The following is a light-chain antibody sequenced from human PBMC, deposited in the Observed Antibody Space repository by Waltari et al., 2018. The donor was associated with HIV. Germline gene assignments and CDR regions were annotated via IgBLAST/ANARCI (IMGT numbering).Light chain of an antibody. CDR1: SSDVGGSNL. V-gene: IGLV2-23*02. CDR2: DVI. J-gene: IGLJ3*02. Sequence: QSALTPPASVSGSPGQSITISCTRTSSDVGGSNLLSWYQQHPGKAPKLMIPDVIKRPSGVSTRFSGSKSGNTASMTISGLQADDEADYYCCSYAGSSTWVFGGGTKLTVL. CDR3: CSYAGSSTWV.